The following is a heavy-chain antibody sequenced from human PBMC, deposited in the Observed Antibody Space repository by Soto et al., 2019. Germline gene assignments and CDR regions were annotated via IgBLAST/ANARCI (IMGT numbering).Heavy chain of an antibody. CDR2: IYYSGST. CDR3: ARIYCSSTSCYYYYYMDV. D-gene: IGHD2-2*01. V-gene: IGHV4-59*01. CDR1: GGSISSYY. Sequence: SETLSLTCTVSGGSISSYYWSWILQPPWKGLEWIGYIYYSGSTNYNPSLKSRVTISVDTSKNQFSLKLSSVTAADTAVYYCARIYCSSTSCYYYYYMDVWGKGTTVTVSS. J-gene: IGHJ6*03.